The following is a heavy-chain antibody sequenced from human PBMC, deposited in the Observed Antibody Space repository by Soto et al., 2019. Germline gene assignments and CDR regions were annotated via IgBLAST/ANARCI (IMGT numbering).Heavy chain of an antibody. Sequence: QVQLVESGGGVVQPGRSLRISCAASGFTFRAYGMHWVRQAPGKGLEWVALIWFDGSNVYYADSVKGRFTISRGNSNNTLFLQMNSLRAEDTAVYFCARDATSYYYDSETNQLPSDYWGQGTLVTVSS. CDR3: ARDATSYYYDSETNQLPSDY. CDR1: GFTFRAYG. CDR2: IWFDGSNV. D-gene: IGHD3-22*01. V-gene: IGHV3-33*01. J-gene: IGHJ4*02.